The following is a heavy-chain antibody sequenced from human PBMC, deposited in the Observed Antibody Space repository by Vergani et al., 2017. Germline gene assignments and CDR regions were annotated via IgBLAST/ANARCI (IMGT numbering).Heavy chain of an antibody. Sequence: QVQLQESGPGLVKPSQTLSLICSVSGDSITSSTYYWSWTRQPAGKGLEYIGRIYTTGSTNYKPSLKSRVTISVDTSKNQFALNLSSVTAADTAVDYCGGGYYGRGDDGG. CDR2: IYTTGST. CDR1: GDSITSSTYY. D-gene: IGHD3-16*01. CDR3: GGGYYGRGDD. J-gene: IGHJ6*01. V-gene: IGHV4-61*02.